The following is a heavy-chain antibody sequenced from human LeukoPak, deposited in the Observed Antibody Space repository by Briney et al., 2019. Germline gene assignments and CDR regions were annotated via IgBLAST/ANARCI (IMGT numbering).Heavy chain of an antibody. CDR2: IKQDGSEK. D-gene: IGHD6-13*01. Sequence: GGSLRLSCAASGFTFSSYWVSWVRQAPGKGLEWVANIKQDGSEKYYVDSVKGRFTISRDNAKNSLYLQMNSLRAEDTAVYYCARARDSSYWGQGTLVTVSS. J-gene: IGHJ4*02. V-gene: IGHV3-7*03. CDR1: GFTFSSYW. CDR3: ARARDSSY.